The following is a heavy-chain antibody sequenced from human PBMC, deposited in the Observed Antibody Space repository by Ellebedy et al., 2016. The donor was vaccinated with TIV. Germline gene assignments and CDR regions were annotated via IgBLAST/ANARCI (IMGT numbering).Heavy chain of an antibody. CDR2: ISYDGSNK. D-gene: IGHD6-19*01. CDR3: AKSEGIAVAGTDLADEYFQH. CDR1: GFTFSSYG. V-gene: IGHV3-30*18. J-gene: IGHJ1*01. Sequence: GESLKISXAASGFTFSSYGMHWVRQAPGKGLEWVAVISYDGSNKYYADSVKGRFTISRDNSKNTLYLQMNSLRAEDTAVYYCAKSEGIAVAGTDLADEYFQHWGQGTLVTVSS.